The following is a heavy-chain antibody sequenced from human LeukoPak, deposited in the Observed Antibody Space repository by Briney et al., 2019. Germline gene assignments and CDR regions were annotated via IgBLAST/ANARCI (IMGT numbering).Heavy chain of an antibody. V-gene: IGHV3-21*04. Sequence: PGGSLRLSCAASGFTFSSYSMNWVRQAPGKGLEWVSSISSSSSYIYYADSVKGRFTISRDNAKNSLYLQMNSLRAEDTAVYYCARESVGYYYYGMDVWGQGTTVTVSS. J-gene: IGHJ6*02. CDR2: ISSSSSYI. CDR3: ARESVGYYYYGMDV. CDR1: GFTFSSYS.